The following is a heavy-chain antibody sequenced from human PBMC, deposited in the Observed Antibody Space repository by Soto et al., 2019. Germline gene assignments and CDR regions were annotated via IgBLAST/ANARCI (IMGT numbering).Heavy chain of an antibody. J-gene: IGHJ4*02. V-gene: IGHV4-34*01. CDR3: ATVPGKYSSSWYGFDY. CDR2: INHSGST. Sequence: SETLSLTCAVYGGSFSGYYWSWIRQPPGKGLEWIGKINHSGSTNYNPSLKSRVTISVDTSKNQFSLKLSSVTAADTAVYYCATVPGKYSSSWYGFDYWGQGTLVTVSS. CDR1: GGSFSGYY. D-gene: IGHD6-13*01.